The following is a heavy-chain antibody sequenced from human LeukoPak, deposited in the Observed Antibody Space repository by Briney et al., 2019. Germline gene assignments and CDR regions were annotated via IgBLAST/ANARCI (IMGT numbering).Heavy chain of an antibody. CDR2: IYPGDSDT. Sequence: GESLKISCQVSGYTFTNYWVAWVRQMPGKGLEWMGSIYPGDSDTRYSSSFQGQISISADKSITTAYLQWSSLKASDTTIYYCARCGFSDGQCYYFDYWGQGALVTVSS. D-gene: IGHD5-18*01. J-gene: IGHJ4*02. V-gene: IGHV5-51*01. CDR1: GYTFTNYW. CDR3: ARCGFSDGQCYYFDY.